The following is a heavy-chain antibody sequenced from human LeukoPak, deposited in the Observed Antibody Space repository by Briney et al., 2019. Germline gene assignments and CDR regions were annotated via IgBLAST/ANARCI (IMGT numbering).Heavy chain of an antibody. CDR1: GFTFDDYG. J-gene: IGHJ4*02. CDR3: ATGYCSGGSCYFDY. CDR2: INWSGGST. Sequence: PGGSLRLSCAASGFTFDDYGMSWVRQAPGKGLEWVSGINWSGGSTGYADSVKGRFTISRDNAKNSLYLQMNSLRAEDTALYYCATGYCSGGSCYFDYWGQGTLVTVSS. V-gene: IGHV3-20*04. D-gene: IGHD2-15*01.